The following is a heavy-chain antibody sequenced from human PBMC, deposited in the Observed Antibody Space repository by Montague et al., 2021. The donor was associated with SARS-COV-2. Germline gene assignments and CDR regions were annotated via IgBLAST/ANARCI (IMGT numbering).Heavy chain of an antibody. J-gene: IGHJ3*02. D-gene: IGHD4-23*01. CDR2: IYDGGAV. V-gene: IGHV4-59*01. CDR3: VRDHPYGGPRGAYDI. CDR1: CGSITGYY. Sequence: SETLSLTCTVSCGSITGYYWSWLRRSPGKGLEWIAYIYDGGAVXXXPSXXXRVTISTDTSKSQLSLKVNSVTAADTAVYYCVRDHPYGGPRGAYDIWGQGTVVTVSS.